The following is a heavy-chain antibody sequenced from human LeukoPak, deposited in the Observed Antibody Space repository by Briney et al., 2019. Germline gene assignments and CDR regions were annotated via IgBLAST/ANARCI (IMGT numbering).Heavy chain of an antibody. CDR2: IYHSEST. Sequence: KTSETPSLTCAVSGYSITSGYYWGWIRQPPGKGLEWIGTIYHSESTYYNPSLKSRLTISVDTSKNQFSLKLTSVTAADTAVYYCARDRPLLTGWSWFDPWGQGTLVTVSS. D-gene: IGHD6-19*01. J-gene: IGHJ5*02. CDR1: GYSITSGYY. CDR3: ARDRPLLTGWSWFDP. V-gene: IGHV4-38-2*02.